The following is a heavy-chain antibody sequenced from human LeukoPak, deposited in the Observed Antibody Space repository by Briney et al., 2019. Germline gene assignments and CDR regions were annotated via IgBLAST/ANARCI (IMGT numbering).Heavy chain of an antibody. CDR1: SYSFANYW. J-gene: IGHJ4*02. CDR3: ARQRDCSSTSCYTDY. CDR2: VYPAGSQT. D-gene: IGHD2-2*02. Sequence: GESLKISCKASSYSFANYWIGWVRQMPGKGLEWMGIVYPAGSQTLYSPSFQGQVTISADKSISTAYLQWSSLKASDTAMYYCARQRDCSSTSCYTDYWGQGTLVTVSS. V-gene: IGHV5-51*01.